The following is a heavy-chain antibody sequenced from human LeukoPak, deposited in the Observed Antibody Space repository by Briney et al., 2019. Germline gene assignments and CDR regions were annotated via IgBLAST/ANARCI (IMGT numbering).Heavy chain of an antibody. CDR1: GGTFSSYA. CDR2: IIPIFGTA. D-gene: IGHD2-15*01. V-gene: IGHV1-69*01. Sequence: ASVKVSCKASGGTFSSYAISWVRQAPGQGLEWMGGIIPIFGTANYAQKFQGRVTITADESTSTAYMGLSSLRSEDTAVYYCAREGYCSGGSCFHDYWGQGTLVTVSS. CDR3: AREGYCSGGSCFHDY. J-gene: IGHJ4*02.